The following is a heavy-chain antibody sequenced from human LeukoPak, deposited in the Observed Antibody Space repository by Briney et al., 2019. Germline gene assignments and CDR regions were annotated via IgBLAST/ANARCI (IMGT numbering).Heavy chain of an antibody. CDR3: AREGSGIVVVVAATSRVFDY. CDR1: GFTFSSYA. Sequence: PGGSLSLSCAASGFTFSSYAMHWVRQAPGKGLEWVAVISYDGSNKYYADSVKGRFTISRDNSKNTLYLQMNSLRAEDTAVYYCAREGSGIVVVVAATSRVFDYWGQGTLVTVSS. CDR2: ISYDGSNK. V-gene: IGHV3-30-3*01. D-gene: IGHD2-15*01. J-gene: IGHJ4*02.